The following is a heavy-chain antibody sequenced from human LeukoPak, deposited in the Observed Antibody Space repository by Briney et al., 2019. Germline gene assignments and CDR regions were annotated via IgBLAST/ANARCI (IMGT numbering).Heavy chain of an antibody. V-gene: IGHV3-74*01. J-gene: IGHJ4*02. Sequence: GGSLRLSCAASGFSFSTYWMHWVRQDPGKGLVWVSRITGDGDRTNYADSVKGRFTISRDNAKNSLYLQMNSLRAEDTAVYYCARMYYGEYFDYWGQGTLVTVSS. CDR2: ITGDGDRT. CDR3: ARMYYGEYFDY. D-gene: IGHD3-10*01. CDR1: GFSFSTYW.